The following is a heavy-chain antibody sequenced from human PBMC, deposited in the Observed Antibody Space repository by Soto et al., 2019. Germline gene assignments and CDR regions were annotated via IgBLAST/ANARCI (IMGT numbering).Heavy chain of an antibody. J-gene: IGHJ4*02. CDR2: IIPILGIA. Sequence: QVQLVQSGAEVKKPGSSVKVSCKASGGTFSSYTISWVRQAPGQGLEWMGRIIPILGIANYAQKFQGRVTITADKSTSTAYMELSSLRSEDTAVYYGARGYDIEGGCDYGGQGTLVTVSS. V-gene: IGHV1-69*02. D-gene: IGHD3-9*01. CDR3: ARGYDIEGGCDY. CDR1: GGTFSSYT.